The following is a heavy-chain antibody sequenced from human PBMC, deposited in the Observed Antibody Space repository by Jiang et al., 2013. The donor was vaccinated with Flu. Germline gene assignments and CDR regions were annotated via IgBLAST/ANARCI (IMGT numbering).Heavy chain of an antibody. CDR2: IYYSGST. CDR1: GGSISSSSYY. J-gene: IGHJ4*02. V-gene: IGHV4-39*01. D-gene: IGHD2-15*01. Sequence: GSGLVKPSETLSLTCTVSGGSISSSSYYWGWIRQPPGKGLEWIGSIYYSGSTYYNPSLKSRVTISVDTSKNQFSLKLSSVTAADTAVYYCARRRVVVAATPNDYYFDYWGQGPWSPSPQ. CDR3: ARRRVVVAATPNDYYFDY.